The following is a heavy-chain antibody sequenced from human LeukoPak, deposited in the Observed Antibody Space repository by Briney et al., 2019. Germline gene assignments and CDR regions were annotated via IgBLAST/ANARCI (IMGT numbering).Heavy chain of an antibody. V-gene: IGHV1-46*01. D-gene: IGHD2/OR15-2a*01. CDR2: INPSGGST. CDR1: GYTFTSCY. J-gene: IGHJ6*03. Sequence: ASVKVSCKASGYTFTSCYKHWVRQAPGQGLEWMGIINPSGGSTSYAQKFQGRVTMTRDMSTSTVYMELSSLRSEDTAVYYCARDVSPTLYYYYMDVWGKGTTVTVSS. CDR3: ARDVSPTLYYYYMDV.